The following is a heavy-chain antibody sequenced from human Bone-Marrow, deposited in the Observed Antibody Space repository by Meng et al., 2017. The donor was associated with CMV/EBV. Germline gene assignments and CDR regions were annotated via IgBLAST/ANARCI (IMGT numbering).Heavy chain of an antibody. J-gene: IGHJ4*02. Sequence: GGSLRLSCAASGFTVNNNCMSWVRQAPGKELEWVSTLYSGGSTYYADSVKGQFTISRDNSKNTLYLQMNSLRAEDTAVYYCARHRRGGDSEFDYWGQGALVTVSS. V-gene: IGHV3-66*04. CDR1: GFTVNNNC. CDR3: ARHRRGGDSEFDY. CDR2: LYSGGST. D-gene: IGHD3-16*01.